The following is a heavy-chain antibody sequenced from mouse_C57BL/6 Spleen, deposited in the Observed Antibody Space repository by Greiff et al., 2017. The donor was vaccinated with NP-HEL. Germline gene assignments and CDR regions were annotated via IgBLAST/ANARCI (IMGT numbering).Heavy chain of an antibody. CDR2: IDPSDSYT. J-gene: IGHJ3*01. CDR1: GYTFTSYW. V-gene: IGHV1-59*01. CDR3: ARNSLYYYGSSFAC. Sequence: QVQLQQPGAELVRPGTSVKLSCKASGYTFTSYWMHWVKQRPGQGLEWIGVIDPSDSYTNYNQKFKGKATLTVDTSSSTAYMQLSSLTSEDSAVYYCARNSLYYYGSSFACWGQGTLVTVAA. D-gene: IGHD1-1*01.